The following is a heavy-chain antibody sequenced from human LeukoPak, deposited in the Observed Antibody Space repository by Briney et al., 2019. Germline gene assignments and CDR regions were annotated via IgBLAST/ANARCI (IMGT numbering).Heavy chain of an antibody. CDR3: AIIAAAGTGVDY. J-gene: IGHJ4*02. V-gene: IGHV3-21*01. D-gene: IGHD6-13*01. Sequence: GGSLRLSCAASGFTFSSYSMNWVRQAPGKGLEWVSSISSSSSYIYYADSVKGRFTISRDNAKNSLYLQMNSLRAEDTAVYYCAIIAAAGTGVDYWGQGTLVTVSS. CDR1: GFTFSSYS. CDR2: ISSSSSYI.